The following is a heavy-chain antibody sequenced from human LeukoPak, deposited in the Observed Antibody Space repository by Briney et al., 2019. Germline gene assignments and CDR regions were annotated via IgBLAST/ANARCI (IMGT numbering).Heavy chain of an antibody. CDR2: INPSGGST. CDR3: ARGMEWLRAYYHYYYGMDV. Sequence: ASVKVSCKASGYTFTSYYMHWVRQAPGQGLEWMGIINPSGGSTSYAQKFQGRVTMTRDTSISTAYMELSSLRSDDTAVYYCARGMEWLRAYYHYYYGMDVWGQGTTVTASS. V-gene: IGHV1-46*01. D-gene: IGHD3-3*01. J-gene: IGHJ6*01. CDR1: GYTFTSYY.